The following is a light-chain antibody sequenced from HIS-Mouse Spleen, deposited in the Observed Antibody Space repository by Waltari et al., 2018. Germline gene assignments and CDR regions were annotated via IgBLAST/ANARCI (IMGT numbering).Light chain of an antibody. CDR1: ALPKQY. CDR2: KDS. J-gene: IGLJ3*02. Sequence: SYELTQPPSVSVSPGQTARITCPGDALPKQYAYWYPQTPGQAPVLVIYKDSERPSGIPERFSGSSSGTTVTLTISGVQAEDEADYYCQSADSSGTGWVFGGGTKLTVL. V-gene: IGLV3-25*03. CDR3: QSADSSGTGWV.